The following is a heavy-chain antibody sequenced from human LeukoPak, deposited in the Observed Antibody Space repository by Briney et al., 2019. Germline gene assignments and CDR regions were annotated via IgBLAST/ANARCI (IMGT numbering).Heavy chain of an antibody. D-gene: IGHD3-22*01. J-gene: IGHJ4*02. CDR1: GGSISSSSYY. Sequence: SETLSLTCTVSGGSISSSSYYWGWIRQPPGKGLEWIGSIYYSGSTYYNPSLKSRVTLSADTSKNQFSLKLSSVTAADTAVYYCARRSTYDSSGYYSRWGQGTLVTVSS. CDR3: ARRSTYDSSGYYSR. CDR2: IYYSGST. V-gene: IGHV4-39*01.